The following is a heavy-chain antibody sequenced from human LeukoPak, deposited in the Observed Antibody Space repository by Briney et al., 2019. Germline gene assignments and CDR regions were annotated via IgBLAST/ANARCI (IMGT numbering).Heavy chain of an antibody. CDR2: ISSSSSYI. J-gene: IGHJ4*02. V-gene: IGHV3-21*04. CDR1: GFTFSSYS. Sequence: GGSLRLSCAASGFTFSSYSMNWVRQAPGKGLEWVSSISSSSSYIYYADSVKGRFTISRDNSRSALYLQMNTLRVEDTAIYYCGRDWKLDYWGQGTLVTVSS. CDR3: GRDWKLDY. D-gene: IGHD1-1*01.